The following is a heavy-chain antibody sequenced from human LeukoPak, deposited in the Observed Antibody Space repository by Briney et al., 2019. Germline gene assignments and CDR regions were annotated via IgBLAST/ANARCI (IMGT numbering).Heavy chain of an antibody. J-gene: IGHJ5*02. CDR2: INTYTGNP. D-gene: IGHD6-13*01. CDR3: ARLVAAGGSGSFDP. Sequence: ASVKVSCKASGYTFTTYAMNWVRQAPGQGLEWMGWINTYTGNPTYAQDFTGRFVFSLDTSVSTAYLQIYSLKAEDNAVYYCARLVAAGGSGSFDPWGQGTLVSVSS. CDR1: GYTFTTYA. V-gene: IGHV7-4-1*01.